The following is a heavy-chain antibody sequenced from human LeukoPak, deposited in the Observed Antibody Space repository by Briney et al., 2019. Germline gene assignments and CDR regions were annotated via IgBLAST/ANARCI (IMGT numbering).Heavy chain of an antibody. J-gene: IGHJ4*02. CDR2: IYHTGST. CDR1: GGSISRGGYY. D-gene: IGHD3-9*01. CDR3: ASYDILTNNYFDY. V-gene: IGHV4-30-2*01. Sequence: SETLSLTCTVSGGSISRGGYYWSWIRQPPGKGLEWIGYIYHTGSTYYSPFLKSRVTMSVDRSKNQFSLKLNSVTAADTAVYYCASYDILTNNYFDYWGQGALVTVSS.